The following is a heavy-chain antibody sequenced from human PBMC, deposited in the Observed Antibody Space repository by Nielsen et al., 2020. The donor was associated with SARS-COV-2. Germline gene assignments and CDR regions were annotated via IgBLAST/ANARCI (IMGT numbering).Heavy chain of an antibody. D-gene: IGHD6-6*01. CDR3: AREGVLSSSFFDY. V-gene: IGHV1-2*06. CDR1: GYTFTGYY. CDR2: INPNSGGT. J-gene: IGHJ4*02. Sequence: ASVKVSCKASGYTFTGYYMHWVRQAPGQGLEWMGRINPNSGGTNYAQKFQGRVTMTRDTSISTAYMELSRLRSDDTAVYYCAREGVLSSSFFDYWGRGTLVTVSS.